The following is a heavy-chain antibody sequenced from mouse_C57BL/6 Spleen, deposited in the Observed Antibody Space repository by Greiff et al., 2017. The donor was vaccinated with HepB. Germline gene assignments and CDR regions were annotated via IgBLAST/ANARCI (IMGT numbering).Heavy chain of an antibody. Sequence: EVKLMESGGGLVQPGGSLSLSCAASGFTFTDYYMSWVRQPPGKALEWLGFIRNKANGYTTEYSASVKGRFTISRDNSQSIPYLQMNALRAEDSATYYCARYNYGSSSGFAYWGQGTLVTVSA. CDR2: IRNKANGYTT. V-gene: IGHV7-3*01. CDR3: ARYNYGSSSGFAY. J-gene: IGHJ3*01. D-gene: IGHD1-1*01. CDR1: GFTFTDYY.